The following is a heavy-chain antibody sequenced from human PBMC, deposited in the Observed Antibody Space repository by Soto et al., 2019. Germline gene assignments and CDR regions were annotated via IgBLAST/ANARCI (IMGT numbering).Heavy chain of an antibody. V-gene: IGHV1-24*01. Sequence: ASVKVSCKVSGYTLTELNLHWVRQAPGKGLEWLGGFDPAKGETLYAQKVQGRITVTEDTSTVTAYMELRSLTFEDTSVYYCATGDQLTADVTGISLSFWGQGTRVTVSS. CDR2: FDPAKGET. CDR3: ATGDQLTADVTGISLSF. J-gene: IGHJ4*02. D-gene: IGHD2-21*02. CDR1: GYTLTELN.